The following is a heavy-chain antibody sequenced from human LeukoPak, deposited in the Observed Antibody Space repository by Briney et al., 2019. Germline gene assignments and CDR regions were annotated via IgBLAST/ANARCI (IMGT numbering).Heavy chain of an antibody. D-gene: IGHD2-2*01. Sequence: SGGSLRLSCAASGFTFSDSYMSWVRQAPGKGLEWVANIKNDGSEKNYMDSVKGRFTISRDNAKNSLYPQMNSLRAEDTAVYYCASQTSAKGFDGWGQGTLVTVSS. CDR1: GFTFSDSY. J-gene: IGHJ4*02. CDR2: IKNDGSEK. CDR3: ASQTSAKGFDG. V-gene: IGHV3-7*05.